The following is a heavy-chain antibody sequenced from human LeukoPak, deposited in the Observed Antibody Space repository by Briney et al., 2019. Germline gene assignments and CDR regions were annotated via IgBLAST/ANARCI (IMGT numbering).Heavy chain of an antibody. CDR3: ARENRGSSWPYYYYYGMDV. V-gene: IGHV3-21*01. CDR1: GFTFSSYS. J-gene: IGHJ6*04. Sequence: GGPLRLSCAASGFTFSSYSMNWVRQAPGKGLEWVSSISSSSSYIYYADSVKGRFTISRDNAKNSLYLQMNSLRAEDTAVYYCARENRGSSWPYYYYYGMDVWGKGTTVTVSS. CDR2: ISSSSSYI. D-gene: IGHD6-13*01.